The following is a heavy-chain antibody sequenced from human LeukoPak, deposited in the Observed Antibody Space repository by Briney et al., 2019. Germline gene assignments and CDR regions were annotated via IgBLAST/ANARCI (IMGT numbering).Heavy chain of an antibody. CDR3: ARGGYSSAWYFDS. Sequence: GGSLRLSCAASGFTFSSHPMNWVRQAPGKGLEWVSSISSSNTYIYYADSVKGRFTISRDNAKNSLYLQMNSLRAEDTAVYYCARGGYSSAWYFDSWGQGTLVTVSS. CDR1: GFTFSSHP. D-gene: IGHD6-25*01. CDR2: ISSSNTYI. V-gene: IGHV3-21*01. J-gene: IGHJ4*02.